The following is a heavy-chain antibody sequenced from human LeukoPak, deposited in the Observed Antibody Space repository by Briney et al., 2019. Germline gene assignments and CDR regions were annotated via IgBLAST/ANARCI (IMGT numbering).Heavy chain of an antibody. Sequence: PSDTLSLTCTLSGASIRSFFWSWVRQPPGGGLEWIGYISNGGSTTYTPSLKSRVTISVDTSQSQLSLKVNSVTAADTAVYYCVKLQLNTGQWAFDIWGQGTMVSVSS. V-gene: IGHV4-59*07. CDR1: GASIRSFF. CDR3: VKLQLNTGQWAFDI. CDR2: ISNGGST. D-gene: IGHD1-1*01. J-gene: IGHJ3*02.